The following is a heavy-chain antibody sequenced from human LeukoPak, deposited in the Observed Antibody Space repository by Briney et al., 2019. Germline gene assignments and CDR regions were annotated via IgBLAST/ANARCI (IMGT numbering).Heavy chain of an antibody. CDR1: GGTFSSYT. CDR3: AREKGYCGSTSCFDAFDI. J-gene: IGHJ3*02. V-gene: IGHV1-69*04. D-gene: IGHD2-2*01. CDR2: IIPILGIA. Sequence: SVKLSCKASGGTFSSYTISWVRQAPGQGLEWMGRIIPILGIANYAKKFQGRVTITADKSTSTASMELSSLRAEDTAVYYCAREKGYCGSTSCFDAFDIWGQGTMVTVSS.